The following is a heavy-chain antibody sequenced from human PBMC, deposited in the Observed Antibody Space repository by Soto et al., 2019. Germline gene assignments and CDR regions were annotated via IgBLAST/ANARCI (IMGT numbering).Heavy chain of an antibody. J-gene: IGHJ5*02. D-gene: IGHD6-13*01. V-gene: IGHV1-46*03. Sequence: QVQLVQSGTEVKKPGASVKVSCKASGYTFTSYYMHWVRQAPGQGLEWMGIINPNGGSTSYAQKFQGRVTMPRDTSTSTVYMELSRLRSEDTAVYYCARESSRISAVGTWGQGTLVTVSS. CDR2: INPNGGST. CDR3: ARESSRISAVGT. CDR1: GYTFTSYY.